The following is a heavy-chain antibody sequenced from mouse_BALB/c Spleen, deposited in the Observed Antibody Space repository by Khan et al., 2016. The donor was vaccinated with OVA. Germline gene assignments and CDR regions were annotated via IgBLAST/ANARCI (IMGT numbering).Heavy chain of an antibody. V-gene: IGHV1-4*01. CDR2: INPSNGYT. D-gene: IGHD2-14*01. J-gene: IGHJ3*01. CDR1: GYTFTSYT. CDR3: VRDGAYHRNDDWFAY. Sequence: QVQLQQSGAELARPGASVKMSCKASGYTFTSYTIHWIKLRPGQGLEWIGFINPSNGYTNYNQKFKDKATLTADKSSTTVYMQLSSLTSDDSAVYNCVRDGAYHRNDDWFAYWGQGTQVTVSA.